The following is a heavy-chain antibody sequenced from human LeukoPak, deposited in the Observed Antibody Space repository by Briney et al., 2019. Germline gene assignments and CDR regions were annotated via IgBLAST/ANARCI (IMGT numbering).Heavy chain of an antibody. CDR2: IYYSGST. J-gene: IGHJ5*02. Sequence: SETLSLTCTVSGGSISSSSYYWGWIRQPPGKGLEWIGSIYYSGSTYYNPSLMSRVTISVDTSKNQFSLKLSSVTAADTAVYYCARVDGSCAGGSCPSGNWFDPWGQGTLVTVSS. V-gene: IGHV4-39*07. CDR1: GGSISSSSYY. CDR3: ARVDGSCAGGSCPSGNWFDP. D-gene: IGHD2-15*01.